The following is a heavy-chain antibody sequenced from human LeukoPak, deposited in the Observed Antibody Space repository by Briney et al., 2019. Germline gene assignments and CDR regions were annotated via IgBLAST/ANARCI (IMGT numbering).Heavy chain of an antibody. D-gene: IGHD3-10*01. CDR1: GDSVSSNSAA. CDR2: TFYRSKWYN. J-gene: IGHJ4*02. CDR3: ARGSNYGSGSYLFDY. Sequence: SQTLSLTCAISGDSVSSNSAAWSWITQSPSRGLEWLGRTFYRSKWYNDYATSVKSRIIINPDTSKNQLSLQVNSVTPEDTAVYYCARGSNYGSGSYLFDYWGQGTLVTVSS. V-gene: IGHV6-1*01.